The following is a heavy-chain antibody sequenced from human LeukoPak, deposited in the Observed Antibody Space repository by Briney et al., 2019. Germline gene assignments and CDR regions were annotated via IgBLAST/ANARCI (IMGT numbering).Heavy chain of an antibody. CDR1: EFSVGSNY. D-gene: IGHD4-17*01. J-gene: IGHJ6*03. Sequence: GGSLRLSCAASEFSVGSNYMTWVRQAPGKGLEWVSLIYSGGSTYYADSVKGRFTISRDNAKNSLYLQMNSLRAEDTGVYYCARDAESPGTTMTTYHYYMDLWGKGTTVTISS. CDR2: IYSGGST. V-gene: IGHV3-66*01. CDR3: ARDAESPGTTMTTYHYYMDL.